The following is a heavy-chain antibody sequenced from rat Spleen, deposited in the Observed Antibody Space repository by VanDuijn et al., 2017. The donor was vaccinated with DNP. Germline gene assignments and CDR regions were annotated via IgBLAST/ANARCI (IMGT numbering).Heavy chain of an antibody. J-gene: IGHJ2*01. V-gene: IGHV3-1*01. Sequence: EVHLQESGPGLVKPSQSLSLTCSVTGHSITSNYWAWIRKFPGNKMEWMGYISYSGSTGYNPSLKSRISITRDTSKNQFFLQLNSITTEDTATYYCAKGPNYGGWSDYFDYWGQGVMVTVSS. CDR3: AKGPNYGGWSDYFDY. D-gene: IGHD1-11*01. CDR1: GHSITSNY. CDR2: ISYSGST.